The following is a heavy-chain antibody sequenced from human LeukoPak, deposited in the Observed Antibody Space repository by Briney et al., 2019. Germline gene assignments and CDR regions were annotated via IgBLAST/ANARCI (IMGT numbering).Heavy chain of an antibody. CDR1: GGSISSYY. J-gene: IGHJ6*03. D-gene: IGHD3-10*01. V-gene: IGHV4-59*12. CDR2: IYYSGST. Sequence: SETLSLTCTVSGGSISSYYWSWIRQPPGKGLEWIGYIYYSGSTNYNPSLKSRVTMSVDTSKNQFSLKLSSVTAADTAVYYCARVRLYGGFGNLYYYYYMDVWGKGTTVTISS. CDR3: ARVRLYGGFGNLYYYYYMDV.